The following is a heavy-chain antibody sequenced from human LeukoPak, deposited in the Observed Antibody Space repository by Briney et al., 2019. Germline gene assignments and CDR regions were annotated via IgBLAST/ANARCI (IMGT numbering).Heavy chain of an antibody. CDR1: GFTFRSYW. D-gene: IGHD3-10*01. V-gene: IGHV3-7*03. J-gene: IGHJ5*02. Sequence: PGGSLRLSCAASGFTFRSYWMSWVRQAPGKGLEWVANIKQDGSEKYYVDSVKGRFTISRDNAKNSLYLQMNSLRAEDTAVYYCARANMVRGVGSFFDRNWFDPWGQGTLVTVSS. CDR3: ARANMVRGVGSFFDRNWFDP. CDR2: IKQDGSEK.